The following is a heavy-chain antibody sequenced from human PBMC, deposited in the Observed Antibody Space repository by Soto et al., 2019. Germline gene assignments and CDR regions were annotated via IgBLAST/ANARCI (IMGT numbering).Heavy chain of an antibody. CDR3: AGLGIAARPSYYYGMDV. D-gene: IGHD6-6*01. CDR1: GGSFSRYY. Sequence: SETLSLTCAVYGGSFSRYYWSWIRQPPGKGLEWIGEINHSGSTNYNPSLKSRVTISVDTSKNQFSLKLSSVTAADTAVYYCAGLGIAARPSYYYGMDVWGQGTTVTVSS. CDR2: INHSGST. V-gene: IGHV4-34*01. J-gene: IGHJ6*02.